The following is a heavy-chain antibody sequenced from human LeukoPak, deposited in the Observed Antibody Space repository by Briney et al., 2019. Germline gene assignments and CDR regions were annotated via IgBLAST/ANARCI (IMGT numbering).Heavy chain of an antibody. J-gene: IGHJ4*02. V-gene: IGHV4-59*08. CDR1: GGSMSNDY. CDR3: ARRTRGLDY. Sequence: SETLSLTCTVSGGSMSNDYWTWIRQPPGQGLKWIGYIYYSGSTYYNPSLKSRVTISLDTSKNQFSLKLSSVTAADTAVYYCARRTRGLDYWGQGTLVTVSS. D-gene: IGHD3-10*01. CDR2: IYYSGST.